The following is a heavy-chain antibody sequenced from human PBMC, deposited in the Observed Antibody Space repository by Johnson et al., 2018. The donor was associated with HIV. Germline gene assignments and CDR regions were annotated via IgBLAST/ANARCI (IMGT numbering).Heavy chain of an antibody. Sequence: VQLVESGGGVVRPGGSLRLSCAASGFTFSSYWMSWVRQAPGKGLEWVANIKQDGSEKYYVDSVKGRFTISRDNAKNSLYLQMNSLRAEDTAVYYCARDQRHIAAAGPPDAFDNWGQGTMVTVSS. CDR1: GFTFSSYW. CDR2: IKQDGSEK. D-gene: IGHD6-13*01. J-gene: IGHJ3*02. V-gene: IGHV3-7*05. CDR3: ARDQRHIAAAGPPDAFDN.